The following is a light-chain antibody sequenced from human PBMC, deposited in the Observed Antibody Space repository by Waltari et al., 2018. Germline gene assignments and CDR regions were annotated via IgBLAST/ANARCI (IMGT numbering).Light chain of an antibody. CDR2: RNN. CDR1: SPNIGTNY. Sequence: QSVLTQPPSASGTPGQRVHISCSGSSPNIGTNYVYWYQQHPRTAPKLFNQRNNQRPSEVPDRFSGSKSGTSASLAISGLRSEDEADYYCVAWDDSLSGRVFGGGTKVTVL. J-gene: IGLJ3*02. V-gene: IGLV1-47*01. CDR3: VAWDDSLSGRV.